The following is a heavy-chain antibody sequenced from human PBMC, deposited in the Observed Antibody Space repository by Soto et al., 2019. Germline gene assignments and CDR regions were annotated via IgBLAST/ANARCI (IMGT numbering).Heavy chain of an antibody. CDR1: GYSFNSYY. CDR3: ASDYNAYQRQHVFYI. D-gene: IGHD3-10*01. Sequence: QVQLVQSGAEVKKPGASVTVACKASGYSFNSYYMHWVRQAPGQGPEWMGVINPSGASTSYAQKFQGRVTMTRDTSTSTVYMELSSLRSEDTALYYCASDYNAYQRQHVFYIWGQGTLGTVSS. V-gene: IGHV1-46*02. CDR2: INPSGAST. J-gene: IGHJ3*02.